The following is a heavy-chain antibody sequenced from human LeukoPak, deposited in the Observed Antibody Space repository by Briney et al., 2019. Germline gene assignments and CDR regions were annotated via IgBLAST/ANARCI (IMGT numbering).Heavy chain of an antibody. CDR3: AKGVVVMPATRADY. CDR2: ISGSGGSI. D-gene: IGHD2-15*01. CDR1: GFTVSSNY. J-gene: IGHJ4*02. Sequence: PGGSLRLSCSASGFTVSSNYMSWVRQAPGKGLEWVSGISGSGGSIYYADSVKGRFTISRDNSKNTLYLQMNSLRAEDTAVYYCAKGVVVMPATRADYWGQGTLVTVSS. V-gene: IGHV3-23*01.